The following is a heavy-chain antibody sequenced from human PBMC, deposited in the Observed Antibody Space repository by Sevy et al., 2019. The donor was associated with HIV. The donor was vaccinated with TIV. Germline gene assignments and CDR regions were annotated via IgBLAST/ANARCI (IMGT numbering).Heavy chain of an antibody. D-gene: IGHD3-10*01. Sequence: GGSLRLSCAASGFRFEDYGMHWVRRAPGKGLEWVSGIGWNSGSVGYAVSVKGRFTISRDNAKNLLYLQMNSLTSEDTALYYCAKDLLPYGSGSYPLDYWGQGTVVTVSS. CDR2: IGWNSGSV. CDR3: AKDLLPYGSGSYPLDY. CDR1: GFRFEDYG. V-gene: IGHV3-9*01. J-gene: IGHJ4*02.